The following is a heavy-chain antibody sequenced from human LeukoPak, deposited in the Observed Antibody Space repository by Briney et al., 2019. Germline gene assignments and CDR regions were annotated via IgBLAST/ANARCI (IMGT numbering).Heavy chain of an antibody. D-gene: IGHD3-10*01. CDR2: ISGSGGST. J-gene: IGHJ4*02. Sequence: GGSLRLSCAASGFTFSSYAMSWVRQPPGKGLEWVSAISGSGGSTYYADSVRGRFTISRDNSKNTLYLQMNSLRPEDTAVYYCARDDLGSIDYWGQGTLVTVSS. CDR3: ARDDLGSIDY. V-gene: IGHV3-23*01. CDR1: GFTFSSYA.